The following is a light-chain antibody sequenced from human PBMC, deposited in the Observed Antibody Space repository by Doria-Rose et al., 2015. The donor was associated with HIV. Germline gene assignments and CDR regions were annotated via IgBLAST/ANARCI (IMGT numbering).Light chain of an antibody. Sequence: TQSPGTLSLSPGERATLSCRASQSVSSSYLAWYQQKPGQAPRLLIYGASYRATGIPDRFSGSGSGADFTLTISRLEPEDFAVYYCQQYGSSPRTFGQGTKVE. J-gene: IGKJ1*01. CDR2: GAS. CDR1: QSVSSSY. CDR3: QQYGSSPRT. V-gene: IGKV3-20*01.